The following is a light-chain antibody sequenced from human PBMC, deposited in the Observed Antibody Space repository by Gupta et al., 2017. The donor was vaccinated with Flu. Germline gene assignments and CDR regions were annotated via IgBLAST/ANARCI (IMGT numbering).Light chain of an antibody. J-gene: IGKJ1*01. Sequence: DIQLTRPTSSLSASVGDRVTITCRASQSISSYLNWYQQKPGKAPKLLIYAASSLQSGVPSRFSGSGSGTDFTLTISSLQPEDFATYYCQQSYSTPRTFGHGTKVEIK. CDR3: QQSYSTPRT. CDR2: AAS. CDR1: QSISSY. V-gene: IGKV1-39*01.